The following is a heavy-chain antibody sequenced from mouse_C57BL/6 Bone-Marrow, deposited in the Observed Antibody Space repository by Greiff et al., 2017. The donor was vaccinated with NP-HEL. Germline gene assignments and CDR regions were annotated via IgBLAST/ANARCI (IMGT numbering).Heavy chain of an antibody. V-gene: IGHV5-9*01. D-gene: IGHD2-1*01. CDR1: GFTFSSYT. Sequence: DVKLVESGGGLVKPGGSLKLSCAASGFTFSSYTMSWVRQTPEKRLDWVATISGGGGNTYYPDSVKGRFTISSDNAKNTLYLQMSSLRSEDTALYYCARCLPYYFDYWGQGTTLTVSS. CDR2: ISGGGGNT. CDR3: ARCLPYYFDY. J-gene: IGHJ2*01.